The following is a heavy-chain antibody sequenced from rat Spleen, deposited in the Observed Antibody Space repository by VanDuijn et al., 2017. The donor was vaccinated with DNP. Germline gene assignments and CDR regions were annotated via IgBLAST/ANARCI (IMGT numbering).Heavy chain of an antibody. V-gene: IGHV5-25*01. CDR3: VRWNSGHFDY. CDR2: ISNGGGNT. J-gene: IGHJ2*01. D-gene: IGHD4-3*01. Sequence: EVQLVESGGGLVQPGRSMKLSCVASGFTFSHYYMAWVRQAPRKGLVWVASISNGGGNTYYRDSVKGRFAISRDNAKSTLYLQMNSLRSEDMATYYCVRWNSGHFDYWGQGVMVTVSS. CDR1: GFTFSHYY.